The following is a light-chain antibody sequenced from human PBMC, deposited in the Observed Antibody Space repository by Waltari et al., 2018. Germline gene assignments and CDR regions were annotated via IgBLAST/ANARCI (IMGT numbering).Light chain of an antibody. V-gene: IGKV1-8*01. CDR1: QGISSY. CDR2: AAS. J-gene: IGKJ1*01. Sequence: AHRMTQSPSPPSASTGDRVTITCRASQGISSYLAWYQQKPGKAPKLLIYAASTLQSGVPSRFSGSGSGTDFTLTISCLQSEDFATYYCQQYYSYPPPTFGQGTKVEIK. CDR3: QQYYSYPPPT.